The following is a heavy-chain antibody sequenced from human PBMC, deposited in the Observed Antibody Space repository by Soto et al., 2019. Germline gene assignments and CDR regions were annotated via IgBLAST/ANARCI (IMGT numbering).Heavy chain of an antibody. V-gene: IGHV4-30-2*01. CDR2: IYHSGST. Sequence: PSETLSLTCAVSGGSISSGGYSWSWIRQPPGKGLEWIGYIYHSGSTYYNPSLKSRVTISVDRSKNQFSLKLSSVTAADTAVYYCARGYYYGMGVWGQGTTVTVSS. CDR3: ARGYYYGMGV. J-gene: IGHJ6*02. CDR1: GGSISSGGYS.